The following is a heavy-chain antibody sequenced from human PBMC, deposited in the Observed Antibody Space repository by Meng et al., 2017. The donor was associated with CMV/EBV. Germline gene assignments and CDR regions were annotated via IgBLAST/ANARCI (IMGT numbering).Heavy chain of an antibody. J-gene: IGHJ5*02. CDR2: INHSGRT. CDR3: ARYSSWPGLASA. Sequence: GSLRLSCAVYGGSFSGYYWSWIRQPPGKGLEWIGEINHSGRTNYNPSLKSRVTISVDTSKNQFSLKLSSVTAADTAVYYCARYSSWPGLASAWGQGTLVTVSS. D-gene: IGHD6-13*01. CDR1: GGSFSGYY. V-gene: IGHV4-34*01.